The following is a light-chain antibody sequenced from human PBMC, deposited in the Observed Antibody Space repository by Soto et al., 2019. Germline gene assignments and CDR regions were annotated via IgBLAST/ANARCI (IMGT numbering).Light chain of an antibody. J-gene: IGKJ3*01. Sequence: EIVLTQSPGTLSLSPGERATLSCRASQTINYSYLAWYQQKPGQAPRLLIYGASSRATGIPDRFSGRGSGTDFTLTISSLEPEDFAVYYCQQYGASPLPFGPGTKVDIK. CDR1: QTINYSY. CDR3: QQYGASPLP. CDR2: GAS. V-gene: IGKV3-20*01.